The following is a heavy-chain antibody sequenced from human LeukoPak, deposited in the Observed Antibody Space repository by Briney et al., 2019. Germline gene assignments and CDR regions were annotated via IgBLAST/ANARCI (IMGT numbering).Heavy chain of an antibody. Sequence: GGSLRLSCSASGFTFSSYAMHWVRQAPGKGLEYVSAISSNGGSTYYADSVKGRFTISRDNSKNTLYPQMSSLRAEDTAVYYCVKAPPSYYDILTGYYWGAFDIWGQGTMVTVSS. J-gene: IGHJ3*02. CDR1: GFTFSSYA. CDR2: ISSNGGST. V-gene: IGHV3-64D*06. D-gene: IGHD3-9*01. CDR3: VKAPPSYYDILTGYYWGAFDI.